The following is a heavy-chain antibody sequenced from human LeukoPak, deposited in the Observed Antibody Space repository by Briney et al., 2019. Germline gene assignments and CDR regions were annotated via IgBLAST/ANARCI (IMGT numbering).Heavy chain of an antibody. V-gene: IGHV1-69*04. CDR2: IIPILGIA. D-gene: IGHD3-3*01. Sequence: SVKVSCKASGGTFSSYTISWVRQAPGQGLEWMGRIIPILGIANYAQKFQGRVTITADKSTSTAYMELSSLRSEDTAVYYCARDDFWSGYYNYYYYYMDAWGKGTTVTVSS. J-gene: IGHJ6*03. CDR1: GGTFSSYT. CDR3: ARDDFWSGYYNYYYYYMDA.